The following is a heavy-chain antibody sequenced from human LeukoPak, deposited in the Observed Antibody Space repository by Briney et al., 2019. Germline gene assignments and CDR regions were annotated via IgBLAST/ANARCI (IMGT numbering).Heavy chain of an antibody. Sequence: SETLSFTCTVSGDSINTYYWSWIRQPAGKGLEWIGRIYTSGSTNYNPSLKSRVTISVDTSKNQFSLKLSSVTAADTAVYYCARDVPRTRRDIAVAGTWGYYYYYTDVWGKGTTVTVSS. CDR1: GDSINTYY. V-gene: IGHV4-4*07. J-gene: IGHJ6*03. D-gene: IGHD6-19*01. CDR2: IYTSGST. CDR3: ARDVPRTRRDIAVAGTWGYYYYYTDV.